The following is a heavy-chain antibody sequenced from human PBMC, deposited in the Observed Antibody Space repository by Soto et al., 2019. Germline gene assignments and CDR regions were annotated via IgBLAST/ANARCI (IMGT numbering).Heavy chain of an antibody. Sequence: ESGGGLVKPGGSLRLSCVVSGFNFSRYTMHWVRQAPGKGLEWVSSINSGSLYIYYADSVKGRFTVSRDNAKNSVYLQVDSLRAEDTAVYYCARVYGCTTTTCHYYFDYWGRGTLVTVSS. V-gene: IGHV3-21*01. D-gene: IGHD2-8*01. CDR2: INSGSLYI. CDR1: GFNFSRYT. J-gene: IGHJ4*02. CDR3: ARVYGCTTTTCHYYFDY.